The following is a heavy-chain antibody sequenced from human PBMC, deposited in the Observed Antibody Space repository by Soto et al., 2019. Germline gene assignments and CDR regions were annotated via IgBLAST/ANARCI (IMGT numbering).Heavy chain of an antibody. Sequence: QVQLRQSGAEVKKPGASVKVSCKASGDTFTDYYIHGVRQAPGQGLEGMGTVNPSGGHTTYAQHFLGRVTMTRDTSTSTLYMELTSLTSDDTAIYYCARGGHVVVVTAALDYWGQGTLVTVSS. J-gene: IGHJ4*02. CDR3: ARGGHVVVVTAALDY. CDR1: GDTFTDYY. CDR2: VNPSGGHT. D-gene: IGHD2-21*02. V-gene: IGHV1-46*01.